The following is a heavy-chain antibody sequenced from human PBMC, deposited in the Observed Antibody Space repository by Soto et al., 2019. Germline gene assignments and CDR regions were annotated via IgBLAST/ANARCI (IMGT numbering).Heavy chain of an antibody. CDR2: IYSGGST. J-gene: IGHJ4*02. Sequence: GGSLRLSCAASGFTVSSNYMSWVRQAPGKGLEWVSVIYSGGSTYYPDSVKGRFTISRDNSKNTLYLQMNSLRAEDTAVYYCARDQSGVSLNWGQGTLVTVSS. D-gene: IGHD3-10*01. V-gene: IGHV3-66*01. CDR3: ARDQSGVSLN. CDR1: GFTVSSNY.